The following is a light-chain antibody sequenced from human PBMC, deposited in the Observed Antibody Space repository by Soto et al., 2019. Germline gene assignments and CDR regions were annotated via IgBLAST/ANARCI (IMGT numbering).Light chain of an antibody. V-gene: IGLV1-40*01. CDR1: SSNIGAGYA. CDR2: GNT. CDR3: QSYDNSLSGSGV. J-gene: IGLJ1*01. Sequence: QSALTQPPSVSGAPGQRVTISCTGSSSNIGAGYAVHWYQQVPGTAPKLLIYGNTNRPSWVPDRFSGSKSGTSASLAITGLQADDEADYYCQSYDNSLSGSGVFGTGTKLTVL.